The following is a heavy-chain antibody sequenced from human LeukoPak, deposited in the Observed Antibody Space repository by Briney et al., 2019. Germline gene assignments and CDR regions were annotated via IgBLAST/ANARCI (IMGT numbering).Heavy chain of an antibody. V-gene: IGHV3-23*01. J-gene: IGHJ4*02. CDR2: ISGSGGGT. Sequence: PGGSLRLSCAASGFTFSSYAMSWVRQAPGKGLEWVSGISGSGGGTYYADSVKGRFTISRDNSKNTLFLQMNSLRADGTAVYYCAKSVDYSNYGVDYWGQGTLVTVSS. D-gene: IGHD4-11*01. CDR1: GFTFSSYA. CDR3: AKSVDYSNYGVDY.